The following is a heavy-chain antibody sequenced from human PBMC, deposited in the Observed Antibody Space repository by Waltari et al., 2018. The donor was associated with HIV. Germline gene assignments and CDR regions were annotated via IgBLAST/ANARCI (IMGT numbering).Heavy chain of an antibody. CDR2: IKSKSDGGTT. V-gene: IGHV3-15*01. D-gene: IGHD3-10*01. J-gene: IGHJ4*02. Sequence: EVNLVESGGDLLKHGGCLRLSCAASGFTFSNAWMTWVRQAPGKGLEWVGRIKSKSDGGTTDYNAAVKGRFTISRDDSKTTLFLQMNSLKTEDTAVYYCTTEEGYGSGSYLDYWGQGTPLTVSS. CDR1: GFTFSNAW. CDR3: TTEEGYGSGSYLDY.